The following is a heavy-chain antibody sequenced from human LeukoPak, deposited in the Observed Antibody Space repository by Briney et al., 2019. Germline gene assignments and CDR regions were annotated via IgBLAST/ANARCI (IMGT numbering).Heavy chain of an antibody. CDR3: ARADYYGSGSPYPDY. J-gene: IGHJ4*02. V-gene: IGHV4-31*03. D-gene: IGHD3-10*01. CDR2: IHYSGST. Sequence: SQTLSLTCTVSGGSISSGGYYWSWIRQHPGKGLEWIGYIHYSGSTYYNPSLKSRVTISVDRSKNHFSLKLSSVTAADTAVYYCARADYYGSGSPYPDYWGQGTLVTVSS. CDR1: GGSISSGGYY.